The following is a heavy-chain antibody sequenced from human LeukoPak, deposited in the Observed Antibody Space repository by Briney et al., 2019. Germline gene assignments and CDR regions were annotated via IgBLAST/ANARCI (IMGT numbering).Heavy chain of an antibody. CDR3: ARDLITMVRGVKNT. CDR2: IYSGGST. D-gene: IGHD3-10*01. J-gene: IGHJ4*02. V-gene: IGHV3-66*01. Sequence: GGSLRLSCAASGFKFGSFSMGWVRQAPGKGLEWVSVIYSGGSTYYADSVKGRFTISRDNSKNTLYLQMNSLRAEDTAVYYCARDLITMVRGVKNTWGQGTLVTVSS. CDR1: GFKFGSFS.